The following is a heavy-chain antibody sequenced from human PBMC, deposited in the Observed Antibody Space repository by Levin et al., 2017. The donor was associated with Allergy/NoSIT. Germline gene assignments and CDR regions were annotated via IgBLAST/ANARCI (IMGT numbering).Heavy chain of an antibody. CDR1: GGTFSTYA. J-gene: IGHJ4*02. CDR3: ATRFTTKKSMDGTDYFDH. Sequence: KAGESLKISCKASGGTFSTYAISWVRQAPGQGLEWMGRISPMVGTTDYAQKFQGRVTITADRSTTTAYMEVSSLRTEDTAVYYCATRFTTKKSMDGTDYFDHWCQGTLVTVSS. D-gene: IGHD5-24*01. V-gene: IGHV1-69*04. CDR2: ISPMVGTT.